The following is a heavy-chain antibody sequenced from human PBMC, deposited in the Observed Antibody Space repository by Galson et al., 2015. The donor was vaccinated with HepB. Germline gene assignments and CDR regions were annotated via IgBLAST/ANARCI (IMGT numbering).Heavy chain of an antibody. V-gene: IGHV3-23*01. Sequence: SLRLSCAASGFTFSSYAMSWVRQAPGKGLEWVSAISGSGGSTYYADSVKGRFTISRDNSKNTLYLQMNSLRAEDTAVYYCAKGYYDYVWGSYRYIDPRVGYFDYWGQGTLVTVSS. J-gene: IGHJ4*02. CDR2: ISGSGGST. CDR1: GFTFSSYA. CDR3: AKGYYDYVWGSYRYIDPRVGYFDY. D-gene: IGHD3-16*02.